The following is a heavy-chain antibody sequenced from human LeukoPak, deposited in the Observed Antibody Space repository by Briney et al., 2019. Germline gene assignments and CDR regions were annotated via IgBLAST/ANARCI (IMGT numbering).Heavy chain of an antibody. Sequence: GGSLRLSCAASGFTFSNYYMTWVSQAPGKGLEWISYISQSGSTIYYADSVRGRFTISRDNAKNSLYLQMNSLRVEDTAVYYCARSDWGSHSWGQGTLVTVSS. J-gene: IGHJ4*02. CDR2: ISQSGSTI. V-gene: IGHV3-11*01. D-gene: IGHD7-27*01. CDR1: GFTFSNYY. CDR3: ARSDWGSHS.